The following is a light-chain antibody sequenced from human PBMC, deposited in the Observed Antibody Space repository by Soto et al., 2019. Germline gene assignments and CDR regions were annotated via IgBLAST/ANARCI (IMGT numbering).Light chain of an antibody. CDR3: QQSYSTPRT. CDR2: AAS. CDR1: QSISSY. Sequence: DIQMTQSPSSLSAAGGDRVTITCRASQSISSYLNWYQQKPGKAPKLLIYAASTLQSGVPSRFSGSGSGTDFTLTIRSLQPEDFATFYCQQSYSTPRTFGQGTKVEIK. V-gene: IGKV1-39*01. J-gene: IGKJ1*01.